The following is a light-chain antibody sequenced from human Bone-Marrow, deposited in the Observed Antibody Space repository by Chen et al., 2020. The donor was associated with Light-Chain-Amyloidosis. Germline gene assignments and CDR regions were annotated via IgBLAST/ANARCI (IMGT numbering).Light chain of an antibody. Sequence: QSALTQPPSASGSPGQSVTISCPGTSSDVGGYNYVSWYQQHPGKAPKLMIYEVSKRPSGVPDRFSGSKSGNTASLTVSGRQAEDEADYYCSSYAGSKNLRVFGGGTKLTVL. CDR3: SSYAGSKNLRV. J-gene: IGLJ2*01. V-gene: IGLV2-8*01. CDR2: EVS. CDR1: SSDVGGYNY.